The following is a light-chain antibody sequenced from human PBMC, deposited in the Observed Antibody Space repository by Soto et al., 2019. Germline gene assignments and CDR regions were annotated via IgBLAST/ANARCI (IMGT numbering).Light chain of an antibody. CDR3: QQYNNYPRT. Sequence: DIQMTQFPSTLPASVGDPVTITCRASQTVDTWLAWYQQKPGKAPSLLIYRASSLESGVPSRFSGSGSGTEFTLTIRSLQPDDCASYYCQQYNNYPRTFGQGTKVEVK. CDR2: RAS. CDR1: QTVDTW. V-gene: IGKV1-5*03. J-gene: IGKJ1*01.